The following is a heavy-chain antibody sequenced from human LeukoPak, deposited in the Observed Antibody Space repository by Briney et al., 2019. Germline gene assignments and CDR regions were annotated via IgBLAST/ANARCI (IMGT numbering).Heavy chain of an antibody. V-gene: IGHV3-7*01. CDR1: GFPFSSHW. CDR3: ASGGGWVFDN. D-gene: IGHD6-19*01. CDR2: IKQDGSEK. J-gene: IGHJ4*02. Sequence: GGSLRLSCAASGFPFSSHWLSWFRQSPGKGLEWVANIKQDGSEKYYVDSVKARFTISRDNAKNSQYLQMNSLRAEDTAVYYCASGGGWVFDNWGQGTLVTVSS.